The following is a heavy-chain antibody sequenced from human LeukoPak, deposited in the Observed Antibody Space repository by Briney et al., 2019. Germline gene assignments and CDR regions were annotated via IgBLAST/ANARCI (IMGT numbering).Heavy chain of an antibody. CDR1: GGTFSSYA. CDR2: IIPIFGTA. Sequence: GASVKVSCKASGGTFSSYAISWVRQAPGQGLEWMGGIIPIFGTANYAQKFQGRVTITTDESTSTAYMELSSLRSEDTAVYYCASWVTGTTGGFDPWCRGTLVTVSS. V-gene: IGHV1-69*05. D-gene: IGHD1-20*01. J-gene: IGHJ5*02. CDR3: ASWVTGTTGGFDP.